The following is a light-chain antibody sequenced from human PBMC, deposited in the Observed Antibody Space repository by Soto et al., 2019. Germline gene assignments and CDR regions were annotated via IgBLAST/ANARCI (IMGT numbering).Light chain of an antibody. J-gene: IGLJ2*01. Sequence: QPVLTQPPSASGSPGQSVTISCTGTSSDVGGYNFVSWYQQHPGKAPKLMIYDVTERPSGVPDRFSGSKSGNTASLTVSGFQGEDEADYYCASYAGSNIPVLFGGGTKVTVL. CDR1: SSDVGGYNF. CDR3: ASYAGSNIPVL. CDR2: DVT. V-gene: IGLV2-8*01.